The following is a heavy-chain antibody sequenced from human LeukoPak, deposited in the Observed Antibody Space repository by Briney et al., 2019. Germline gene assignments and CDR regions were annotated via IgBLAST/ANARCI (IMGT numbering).Heavy chain of an antibody. V-gene: IGHV3-21*01. CDR2: ISSSSSYI. D-gene: IGHD1-7*01. Sequence: KPGGSLRLSCAASGFTSSSYSMNWVRQAPGKGLEWVSSISSSSSYIYYADSVKGRFTISRDNAKNSLYLQMNSLRAEDMALYYCAIIGGGGNYNYAFDIWGQGTMVTVSS. J-gene: IGHJ3*02. CDR1: GFTSSSYS. CDR3: AIIGGGGNYNYAFDI.